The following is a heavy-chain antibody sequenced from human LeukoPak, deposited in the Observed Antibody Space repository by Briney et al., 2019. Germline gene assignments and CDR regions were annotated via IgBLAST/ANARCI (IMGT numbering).Heavy chain of an antibody. V-gene: IGHV3-74*01. CDR3: AREFSGSWAYYYGMDV. J-gene: IGHJ6*02. CDR2: INSDGSST. CDR1: GFTVTSYW. Sequence: GGSLRLSCAASGFTVTSYWMHWVRQAPGKGLVWVSRINSDGSSTTYADSVKGRFTISRDNAKNTLYLQMSSMRAEDTAVYYCAREFSGSWAYYYGMDVWGQGTTVTVSS. D-gene: IGHD1-26*01.